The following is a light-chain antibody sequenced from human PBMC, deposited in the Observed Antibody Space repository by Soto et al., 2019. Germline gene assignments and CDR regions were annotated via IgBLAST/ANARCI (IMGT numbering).Light chain of an antibody. CDR2: SNF. V-gene: IGLV1-40*01. J-gene: IGLJ3*02. CDR1: TSNIGKDYD. CDR3: QSYDDSLSGWV. Sequence: QSVLTQPPSVSGAPGQGVTISCTGSTSNIGKDYDAHWYQQLPGAAPKLLIYSNFNRPSGVPDRISXXKSGSXASXVIXGLRAEDEADYYCQSYDDSLSGWVFGGGTKLTVL.